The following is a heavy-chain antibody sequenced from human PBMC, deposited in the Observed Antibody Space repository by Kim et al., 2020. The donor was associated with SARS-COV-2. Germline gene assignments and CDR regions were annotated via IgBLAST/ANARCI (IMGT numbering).Heavy chain of an antibody. CDR2: IKRKTDGGTT. CDR3: TTTRR. CDR1: GFSFNNAW. J-gene: IGHJ4*02. Sequence: GGSLRLSCAASGFSFNNAWMSWVRQAPGKGLEWVGRIKRKTDGGTTDYAVPVKGRFTISSEDSKNTLYLQMNSLKTEDTAVYYCTTTRRWGQGTLVTVSS. V-gene: IGHV3-15*01.